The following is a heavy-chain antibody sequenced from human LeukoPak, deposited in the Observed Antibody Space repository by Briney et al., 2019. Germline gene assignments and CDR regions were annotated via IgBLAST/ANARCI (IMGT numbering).Heavy chain of an antibody. J-gene: IGHJ5*02. CDR1: GYTFTNYN. CDR3: ARVNCGGDCYRNWFDP. CDR2: INPNSGGT. D-gene: IGHD2-21*02. V-gene: IGHV1-2*04. Sequence: ASVNVSCKASGYTFTNYNINWVRQAPGQGLEWMGWINPNSGGTNYAQKFQGWVTMTRDTSISTAYMELSRLRSDDTAVYYCARVNCGGDCYRNWFDPWGQGTLVTVSS.